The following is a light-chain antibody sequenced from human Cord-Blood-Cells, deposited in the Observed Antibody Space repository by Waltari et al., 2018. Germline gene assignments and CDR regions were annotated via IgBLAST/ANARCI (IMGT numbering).Light chain of an antibody. CDR1: SSNVGGYNY. CDR2: DVS. Sequence: SPLPYPRSVSGSPGQSVTIPCTGPSSNVGGYNYVSWYQQHPGKAPKLMIYDVSKRPSGVPDRFSGSKSGNTASLTISALQAEDEADYYCCSYAGSYTYVFGTGTKVTVL. V-gene: IGLV2-11*01. J-gene: IGLJ1*01. CDR3: CSYAGSYTYV.